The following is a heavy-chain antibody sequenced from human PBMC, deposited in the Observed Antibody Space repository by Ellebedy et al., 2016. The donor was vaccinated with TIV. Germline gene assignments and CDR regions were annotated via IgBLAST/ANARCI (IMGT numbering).Heavy chain of an antibody. CDR3: ARLAGSKATYGMDV. V-gene: IGHV4-39*01. CDR1: GGSISSSSYY. CDR2: IYYSGST. Sequence: SETLSLTXTVSGGSISSSSYYWGWIRQPPGKGLEWIGSIYYSGSTYYNPSLKSRVTISVDTSKNQFSQQLNSVTPEDTAVYYCARLAGSKATYGMDVWGQGTTVTVSS. D-gene: IGHD1-26*01. J-gene: IGHJ6*02.